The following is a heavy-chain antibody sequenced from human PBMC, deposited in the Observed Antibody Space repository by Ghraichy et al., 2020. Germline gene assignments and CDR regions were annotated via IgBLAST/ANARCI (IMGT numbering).Heavy chain of an antibody. CDR2: ISDTSTAI. Sequence: GGSLRLSCAASGFTLNNYDMMWYRRAPGKGLEWVSYISDTSTAIYFANSVRGRFTISRDNGNNSVYMQMGYLRDEDTAVYYCARDASRRLRITRPDLWGQGTMVSVSS. D-gene: IGHD4-17*01. CDR1: GFTLNNYD. V-gene: IGHV3-48*02. J-gene: IGHJ4*02. CDR3: ARDASRRLRITRPDL.